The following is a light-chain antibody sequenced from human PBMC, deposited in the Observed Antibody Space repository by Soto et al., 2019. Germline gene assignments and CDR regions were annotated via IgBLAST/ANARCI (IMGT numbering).Light chain of an antibody. J-gene: IGLJ1*01. Sequence: QSALPQAAAVSGSGGQSTSGCCTGTSSDVGGYNYVSWYQQHPGKAPKLMIYDVSNRPSGVSNRFSGSKSGNTASLTISGLQAEDEADYYCSSYTSSSTPYVFGTGT. CDR1: SSDVGGYNY. CDR3: SSYTSSSTPYV. CDR2: DVS. V-gene: IGLV2-14*01.